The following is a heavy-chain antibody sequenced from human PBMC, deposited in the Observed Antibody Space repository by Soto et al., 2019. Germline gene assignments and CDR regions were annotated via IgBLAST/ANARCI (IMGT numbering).Heavy chain of an antibody. D-gene: IGHD2-21*02. Sequence: QITLKESGPTLVKPTQTLTLTCAFSGFSLSTSGVGVGWIRQPPGKALEWLALINWNDDKRYNPSLKSRLTITKDTSKNQVVLTVTNVAPADTATYYCANRRGRGSDSKLWDAFYYWGQGTLVTVSS. V-gene: IGHV2-5*01. CDR1: GFSLSTSGVG. J-gene: IGHJ4*02. CDR3: ANRRGRGSDSKLWDAFYY. CDR2: INWNDDK.